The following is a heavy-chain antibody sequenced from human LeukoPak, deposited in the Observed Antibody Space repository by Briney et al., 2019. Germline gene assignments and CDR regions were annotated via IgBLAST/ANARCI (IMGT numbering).Heavy chain of an antibody. V-gene: IGHV3-20*04. Sequence: GGSLRLSCSASGFTFDYYGMKWVRQAPGKGLEWVSDIDWSGGSTGYADSVKVRFTISRDNTQNSLYLQMHSLRVDDTALYYCARGLVGAPPRSTFDYWGRGTLVTVSS. CDR3: ARGLVGAPPRSTFDY. J-gene: IGHJ4*02. CDR1: GFTFDYYG. D-gene: IGHD1-26*01. CDR2: IDWSGGST.